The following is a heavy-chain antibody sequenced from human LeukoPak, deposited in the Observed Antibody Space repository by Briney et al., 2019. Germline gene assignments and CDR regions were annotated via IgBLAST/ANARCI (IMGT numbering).Heavy chain of an antibody. CDR3: AKGNTDGMVATIQYFDY. Sequence: GGSLRLSCAASGFTFSSYAMSWVRQAPGKGLGWVSAISGSGGSTYYADSVKGRFTISRDNSKNTLYLQMNSLRAEDTAVYYCAKGNTDGMVATIQYFDYWGQGTLVTVSS. V-gene: IGHV3-23*01. J-gene: IGHJ4*02. CDR1: GFTFSSYA. D-gene: IGHD5-12*01. CDR2: ISGSGGST.